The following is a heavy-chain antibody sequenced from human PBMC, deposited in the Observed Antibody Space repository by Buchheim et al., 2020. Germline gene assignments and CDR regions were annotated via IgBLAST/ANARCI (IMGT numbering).Heavy chain of an antibody. CDR2: LRSDGSGT. J-gene: IGHJ6*02. CDR1: GFSFSTTW. CDR3: ARDWYYVMDV. V-gene: IGHV3-74*03. Sequence: EVQLVESGGGLVQPGGSLRLSCTASGFSFSTTWMNWVRQAPGKGLVWVSRLRSDGSGTTYADSVKGRFTISRDNAKNTVYLQMNSLGAGDTAVYYCARDWYYVMDVWGQGT.